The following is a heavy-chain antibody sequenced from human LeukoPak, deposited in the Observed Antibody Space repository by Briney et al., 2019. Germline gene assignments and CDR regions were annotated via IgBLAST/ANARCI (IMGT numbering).Heavy chain of an antibody. CDR3: ARQASGSSWLRVWFGP. D-gene: IGHD3-10*01. CDR1: GGSFTGYS. V-gene: IGHV4-34*01. CDR2: VDQSGST. Sequence: PSETLSLTCAVSGGSFTGYSWSWIRQPPGKGLEWIGEVDQSGSTNYNPSLKSRITISIDTSKNQFSLRLSSVTAADTAVYYCARQASGSSWLRVWFGPWGRGTLVTVSS. J-gene: IGHJ5*02.